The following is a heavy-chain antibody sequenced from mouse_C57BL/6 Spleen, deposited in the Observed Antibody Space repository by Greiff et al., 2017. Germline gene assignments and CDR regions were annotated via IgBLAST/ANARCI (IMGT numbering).Heavy chain of an antibody. V-gene: IGHV3-6*01. CDR2: ISYDGSN. CDR3: ARDGDYDVSFDY. J-gene: IGHJ2*01. Sequence: VQLKESGPGLVKPSQSLSLTCSVTGYSITSGYYWNWIRQFPGNKLEWMGYISYDGSNNYNPSLKNRISITRDTSKNQFFLKLNSVTTEDTATXYCARDGDYDVSFDYWGQGTTLTVSS. D-gene: IGHD2-4*01. CDR1: GYSITSGYY.